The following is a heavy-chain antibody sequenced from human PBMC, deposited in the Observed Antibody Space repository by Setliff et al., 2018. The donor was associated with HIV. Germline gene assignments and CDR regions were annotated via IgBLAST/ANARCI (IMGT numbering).Heavy chain of an antibody. CDR1: GGTFSSYA. CDR2: IIPILGIA. Sequence: ASVKVSCKASGGTFSSYAISWVRQAPGQGLEWMGEIIPILGIANYAQKFQGRVTITADKSTSTAYMELSSLRSEDTAVYYCARDLRHYYDSSGYYYGMDVWGQGTTVTVSS. CDR3: ARDLRHYYDSSGYYYGMDV. D-gene: IGHD3-22*01. J-gene: IGHJ6*02. V-gene: IGHV1-69*10.